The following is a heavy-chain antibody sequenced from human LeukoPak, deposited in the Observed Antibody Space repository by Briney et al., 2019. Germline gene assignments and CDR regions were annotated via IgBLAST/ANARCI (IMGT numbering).Heavy chain of an antibody. CDR2: INTDGSTT. CDR1: GFTFSSYW. J-gene: IGHJ4*02. CDR3: AKAMDYGDYEGFDY. D-gene: IGHD4-17*01. Sequence: HPGGSLRLSCAASGFTFSSYWMHWVRQAPGKGLVWVSRINTDGSTTSYADSVKGRFTISRDNAKNSLYLQMNSLRAEDTALYYCAKAMDYGDYEGFDYWGQGTLVTVSS. V-gene: IGHV3-74*01.